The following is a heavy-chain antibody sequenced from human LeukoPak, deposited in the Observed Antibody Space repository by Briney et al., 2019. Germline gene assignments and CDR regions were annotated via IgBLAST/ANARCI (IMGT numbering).Heavy chain of an antibody. CDR1: GYSISSGYY. D-gene: IGHD3-22*01. CDR2: IYHSGST. CDR3: ARDPGMYYYDSSGYAADDY. J-gene: IGHJ4*02. Sequence: KPSETLSLTCTVSGYSISSGYYWGWIRQPPGKGLEWIGSIYHSGSTYYNPSLKSRVTISVDTSKNQFSLKLSSVTAADTAVYYCARDPGMYYYDSSGYAADDYWGQGTLVTVSS. V-gene: IGHV4-38-2*02.